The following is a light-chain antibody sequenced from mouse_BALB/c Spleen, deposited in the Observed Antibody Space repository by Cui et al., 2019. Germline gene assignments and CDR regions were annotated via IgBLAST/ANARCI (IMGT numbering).Light chain of an antibody. J-gene: IGKJ1*01. CDR3: WQGKHFPQT. CDR1: QSLLDSDGTTY. CDR2: RVS. Sequence: DAVMPQTRLTLSFIIGQPASVPCKSSQSLLDSDGTTYLNWLLQRPGQSPKRLIYRVSNLDSGVPDRFTGSGSGTDFTLKISRVEAEDVGVYYCWQGKHFPQTFGGGTKLEIK. V-gene: IGKV1-135*01.